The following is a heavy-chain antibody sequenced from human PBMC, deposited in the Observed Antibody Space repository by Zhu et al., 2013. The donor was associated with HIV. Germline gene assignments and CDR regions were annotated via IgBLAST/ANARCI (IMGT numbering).Heavy chain of an antibody. CDR1: GYTFTTYG. J-gene: IGHJ5*02. V-gene: IGHV1-18*01. Sequence: QVQLVQSGAEVKKPGASVKVSCKASGYTFTTYGISWVRQAPGQGLEWMGWINTYNGNTNYAQKLQDRVTMTTDTSTSTAYMELRNLRSDDTAVYYCAREAMIVVAXEAAWFDRWAREPWSPSPQ. D-gene: IGHD3-22*01. CDR2: INTYNGNT. CDR3: AREAMIVVAXEAAWFDR.